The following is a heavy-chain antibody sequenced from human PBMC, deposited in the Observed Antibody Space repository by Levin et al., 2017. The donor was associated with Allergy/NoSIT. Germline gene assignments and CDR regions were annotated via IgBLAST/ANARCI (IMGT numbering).Heavy chain of an antibody. CDR1: GFTFSSYS. Sequence: SGGSLRLSCAASGFTFSSYSMNWVRQAPGKGLEWVSSISSSSSYIYYADSVKGRFTISRDNAKNSLYLQMNSLRAEDTAVYYCAREPYDYVWGSYRLYGMDVWGQGTTVTVSS. V-gene: IGHV3-21*01. CDR3: AREPYDYVWGSYRLYGMDV. J-gene: IGHJ6*02. CDR2: ISSSSSYI. D-gene: IGHD3-16*02.